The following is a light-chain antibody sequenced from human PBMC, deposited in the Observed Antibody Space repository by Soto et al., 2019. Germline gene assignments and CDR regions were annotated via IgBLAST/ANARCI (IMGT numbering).Light chain of an antibody. CDR3: QQYGSSPAIT. Sequence: EIVLTQSPGTLSLSPGERATLSCRASQSVSSSYLAWYQQKPGQAPRLLIYGASSRATGIPDTFSGSGSGTDFTLSISRIEPEDFAVYYCQQYGSSPAITFGQGTRLEIK. CDR2: GAS. V-gene: IGKV3-20*01. CDR1: QSVSSSY. J-gene: IGKJ5*01.